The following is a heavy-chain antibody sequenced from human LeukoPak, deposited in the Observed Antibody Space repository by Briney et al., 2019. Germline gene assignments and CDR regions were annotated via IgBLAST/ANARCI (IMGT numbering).Heavy chain of an antibody. J-gene: IGHJ6*02. CDR1: GDSVSSNSAA. D-gene: IGHD2-2*01. CDR2: TYYRSKWYN. CDR3: ARDRRYCTSITCYDYYFGLDV. Sequence: SQTLSLTCAISGDSVSSNSAAWNWIRQSPSRGLEWLGRTYYRSKWYNDYAVSVKSRITINPDTSKNQFSLQLNSVTPEDTAVYYCARDRRYCTSITCYDYYFGLDVWGQGTTVTVSS. V-gene: IGHV6-1*01.